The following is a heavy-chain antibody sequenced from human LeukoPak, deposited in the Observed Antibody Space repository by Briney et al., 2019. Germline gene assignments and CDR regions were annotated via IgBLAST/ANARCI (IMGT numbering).Heavy chain of an antibody. Sequence: GRSLRLSCAATGFTFDDYAMHWVRQAPGKGLEWVSGISWNSGSIGYADSVKGRFTISRDNAKNSLYLQMNSLRAEDTALYYCAKDMSPYYDSSGSLDYWGQGTLVTVSS. J-gene: IGHJ4*02. CDR2: ISWNSGSI. CDR3: AKDMSPYYDSSGSLDY. CDR1: GFTFDDYA. V-gene: IGHV3-9*01. D-gene: IGHD3-22*01.